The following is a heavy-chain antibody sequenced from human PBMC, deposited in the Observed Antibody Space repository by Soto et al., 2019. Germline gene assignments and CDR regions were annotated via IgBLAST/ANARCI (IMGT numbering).Heavy chain of an antibody. V-gene: IGHV3-23*01. Sequence: GSLRLSCAASGFTFSSYAMSWVRQAPGKGLEWASAISVSGGSTYYADSVRGRFTISRDNSKNTLFLQMNSLRAEDTAVYYCAKVPSSGWYADYWGQGTLVTVSS. CDR3: AKVPSSGWYADY. D-gene: IGHD6-19*01. CDR1: GFTFSSYA. CDR2: ISVSGGST. J-gene: IGHJ4*02.